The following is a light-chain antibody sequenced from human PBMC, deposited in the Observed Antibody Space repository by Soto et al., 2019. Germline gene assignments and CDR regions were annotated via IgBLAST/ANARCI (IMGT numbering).Light chain of an antibody. CDR1: QSLSRN. J-gene: IGKJ3*01. V-gene: IGKV3-15*01. CDR3: QHYNDWPPAFT. Sequence: EILMTQSPATLSVSPGERATLSCRASQSLSRNLAWYQQKPGQAPRLLIYGASTRASGVPARFSGSWSGTGFTLTISSLQSEDFALYFCQHYNDWPPAFTFGPGTKVHL. CDR2: GAS.